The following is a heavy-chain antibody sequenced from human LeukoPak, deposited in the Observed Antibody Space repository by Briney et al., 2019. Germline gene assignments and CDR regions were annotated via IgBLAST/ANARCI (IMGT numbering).Heavy chain of an antibody. CDR3: VKRDPGSYNFAFDV. V-gene: IGHV3-64D*09. CDR1: GVTFSSYA. Sequence: GGSLRLSCLASGVTFSSYAMHWVRLAPGKGLEYVSTISSNGGRTYYADSVKDRFTVSRDNSKNTMYLQMSSLRDEDTAVYCCVKRDPGSYNFAFDVWGQGTMVTVSS. CDR2: ISSNGGRT. J-gene: IGHJ3*01. D-gene: IGHD3-10*01.